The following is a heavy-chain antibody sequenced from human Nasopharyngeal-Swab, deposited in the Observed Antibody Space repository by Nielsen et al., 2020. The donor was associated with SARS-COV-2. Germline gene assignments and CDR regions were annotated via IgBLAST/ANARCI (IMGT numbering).Heavy chain of an antibody. J-gene: IGHJ6*03. V-gene: IGHV3-7*03. CDR2: IKQDGSEK. Sequence: GGSLRLSFAASGFTSSSYWMSWVPQAPGKGREWVANIKQDGSEKYYADSVKGRFTISRDNAKNSLYLQMTSLRAEDTAVYYCARDIRFEEYMDVWGKGTTVTVSS. CDR1: GFTSSSYW. CDR3: ARDIRFEEYMDV. D-gene: IGHD3-10*01.